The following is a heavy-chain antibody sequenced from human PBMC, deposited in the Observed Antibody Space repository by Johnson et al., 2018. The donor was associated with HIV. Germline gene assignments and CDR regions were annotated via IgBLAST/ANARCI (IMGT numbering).Heavy chain of an antibody. Sequence: VQLVESGGGLIQPGRSLRLSCTGSGVTFRKFAMGWVRRAPGTGLEWLGFITSTADGGTTQYAAYVRGRLTISRDDSKSIAALQMNSMKAEDTAVYYCERVGPSERAGFDIWGQGTMVTVSS. CDR1: GVTFRKFA. CDR2: ITSTADGGTT. CDR3: ERVGPSERAGFDI. J-gene: IGHJ3*02. V-gene: IGHV3-49*04.